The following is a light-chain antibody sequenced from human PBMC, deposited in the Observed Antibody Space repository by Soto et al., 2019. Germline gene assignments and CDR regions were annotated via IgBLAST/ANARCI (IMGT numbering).Light chain of an antibody. V-gene: IGKV1-5*03. Sequence: IQMTQSPSTLSASVGGRVTITCRASQSIKNWLAWYQQKPGEAPKLLIYKASTLESGVPSRFSGSGSGTEFTLTISCLQPDDVATYHCQQYNSYSQFTFGPGTKVDIK. J-gene: IGKJ3*01. CDR3: QQYNSYSQFT. CDR2: KAS. CDR1: QSIKNW.